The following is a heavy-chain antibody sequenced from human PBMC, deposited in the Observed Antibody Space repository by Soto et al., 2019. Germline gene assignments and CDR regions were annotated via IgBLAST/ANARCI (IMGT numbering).Heavy chain of an antibody. CDR2: IYWDDDN. Sequence: SGPTLVNPTQTLTLTCTFSGFSLSTSDVGVGWIRQPPGKALEWLALIYWDDDNRYSPSLKSRLTITKDTSKNQVVLTLTNMEPVDTATYSCVHSKYSRSSFDYWGQGTLVTVSS. D-gene: IGHD6-6*01. V-gene: IGHV2-5*02. CDR3: VHSKYSRSSFDY. J-gene: IGHJ4*02. CDR1: GFSLSTSDVG.